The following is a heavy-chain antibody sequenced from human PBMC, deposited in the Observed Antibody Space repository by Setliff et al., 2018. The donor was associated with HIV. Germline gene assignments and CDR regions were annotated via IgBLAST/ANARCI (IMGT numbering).Heavy chain of an antibody. D-gene: IGHD1-20*01. CDR1: GFTFHDYA. V-gene: IGHV3-9*01. CDR2: ISWNSDTM. Sequence: PGGSLRLSCAASGFTFHDYAMHWVRQVPGKGLEWVSGISWNSDTMAYADSVKGRFSISRDNAKNSLYLQMNSLRPEDTAFYYCAKAGPRYNWNYAYFDPWGQGALVTVSS. J-gene: IGHJ5*02. CDR3: AKAGPRYNWNYAYFDP.